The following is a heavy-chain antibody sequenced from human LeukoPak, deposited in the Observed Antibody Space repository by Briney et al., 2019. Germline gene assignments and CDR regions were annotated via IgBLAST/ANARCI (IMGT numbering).Heavy chain of an antibody. CDR3: ARGRIAAAD. Sequence: SETLSLTCTVSGGSISSSSYYWGWIRQPPGKGLEWIGSIYYSGSTYYNPSLKSRVTISVDTSKNQFSLKLSSVTAADTAVYFCARGRIAAADWGQGTLVTVSS. J-gene: IGHJ4*02. D-gene: IGHD6-13*01. CDR2: IYYSGST. CDR1: GGSISSSSYY. V-gene: IGHV4-39*01.